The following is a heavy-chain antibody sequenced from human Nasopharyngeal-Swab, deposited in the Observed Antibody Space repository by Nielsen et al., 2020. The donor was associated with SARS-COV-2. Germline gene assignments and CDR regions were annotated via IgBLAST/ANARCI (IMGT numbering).Heavy chain of an antibody. V-gene: IGHV4-34*13. CDR3: ARDKRGIQLSL. J-gene: IGHJ4*02. Sequence: WIRQSPGKGLEWIGEINHSGSTNYNPSLKSRVTISVDTSKNQFSLKLSSVTAADTAVYYCARDKRGIQLSLWGQGTLVTVSS. CDR2: INHSGST. D-gene: IGHD5-18*01.